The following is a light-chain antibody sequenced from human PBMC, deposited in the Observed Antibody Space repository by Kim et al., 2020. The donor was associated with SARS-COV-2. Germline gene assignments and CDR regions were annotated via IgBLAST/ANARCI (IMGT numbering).Light chain of an antibody. CDR3: QSYDSSNWV. CDR1: IGSIASNY. J-gene: IGLJ3*02. Sequence: TISCTRRIGSIASNYVQWNQQRPGSAPTTVIYEDNQRPSGVPDRFSGSIDSSSNSASLTISGLKTEDEADYYCQSYDSSNWVFGGGTQLTVL. CDR2: EDN. V-gene: IGLV6-57*03.